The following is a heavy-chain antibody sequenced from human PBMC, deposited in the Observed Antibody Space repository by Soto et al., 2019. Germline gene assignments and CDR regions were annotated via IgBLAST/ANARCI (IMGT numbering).Heavy chain of an antibody. D-gene: IGHD2-15*01. V-gene: IGHV3-9*01. CDR1: GFTFDDYA. J-gene: IGHJ4*02. Sequence: GGSLRLXCAASGFTFDDYAMHWVRQAPGKGLEWVSGISWNSGSIGYADSVKGRFSISRDNAKNSLYLKMNSLRAEDTAVYYCAKDMVVTATRPGYFDYWGQGTLVTVSS. CDR3: AKDMVVTATRPGYFDY. CDR2: ISWNSGSI.